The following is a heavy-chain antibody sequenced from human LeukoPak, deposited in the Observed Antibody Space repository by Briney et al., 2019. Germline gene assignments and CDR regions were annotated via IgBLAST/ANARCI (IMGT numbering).Heavy chain of an antibody. Sequence: SETLSLTCAVSGYSISSGYYWGWIRHPPGKGLEWIGSIYHSGSTDYNPSLKSRVTISVDTSKNQFSLKLSSVTAADTAVYYCARDSKAEVGATSGFDYWGQGTLVTVSS. D-gene: IGHD1-26*01. CDR1: GYSISSGYY. V-gene: IGHV4-38-2*02. J-gene: IGHJ4*02. CDR2: IYHSGST. CDR3: ARDSKAEVGATSGFDY.